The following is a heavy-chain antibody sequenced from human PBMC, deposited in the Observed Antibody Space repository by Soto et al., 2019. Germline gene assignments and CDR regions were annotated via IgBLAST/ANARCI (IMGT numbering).Heavy chain of an antibody. Sequence: QVQLLQSGAEVRKPGSSLRVSCKSSGATFSTTGISWVRQAPGQGLEWMGGIIPLFGTPKYARKFQGRVSITADESTNTVYMDLTSLRADDAAVYYCARASPVICGGDPCYRLDSSFDSWGQGSLVIVSS. CDR1: GATFSTTG. CDR3: ARASPVICGGDPCYRLDSSFDS. V-gene: IGHV1-69*01. CDR2: IIPLFGTP. D-gene: IGHD2-21*02. J-gene: IGHJ5*01.